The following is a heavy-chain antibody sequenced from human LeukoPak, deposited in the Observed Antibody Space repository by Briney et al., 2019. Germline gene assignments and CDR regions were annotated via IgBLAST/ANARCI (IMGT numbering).Heavy chain of an antibody. CDR1: GGTFSSYP. Sequence: SVKVSCKASGGTFSSYPISWVRQAPGQGLEWMGGIIPIFGTADYAQKFQGRVTITADESTSTAYMELSSLRSEDTALYYCAKTIAVAGTSIWFDPWGQGTLVTVSS. J-gene: IGHJ5*02. CDR3: AKTIAVAGTSIWFDP. D-gene: IGHD6-19*01. V-gene: IGHV1-69*13. CDR2: IIPIFGTA.